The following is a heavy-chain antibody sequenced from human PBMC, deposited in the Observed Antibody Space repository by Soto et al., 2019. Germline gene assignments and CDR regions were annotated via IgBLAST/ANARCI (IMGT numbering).Heavy chain of an antibody. Sequence: PSETLSLTCSVSGASVTSGGYFWTWIRQLPGKGLEWIGEIYHSGSTNYNPSLKSRVTISVDKSKNQFSLKLSSVTAADTAVYYCARGFTIFGADYYYGMDVWGQGTTVTVSS. D-gene: IGHD3-3*01. V-gene: IGHV4-61*08. CDR2: IYHSGST. CDR3: ARGFTIFGADYYYGMDV. CDR1: GASVTSGGYF. J-gene: IGHJ6*02.